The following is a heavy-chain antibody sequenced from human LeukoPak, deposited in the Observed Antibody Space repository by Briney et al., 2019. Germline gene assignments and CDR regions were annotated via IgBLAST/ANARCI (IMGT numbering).Heavy chain of an antibody. CDR3: ARDPPDY. CDR1: GFFFSSYW. CDR2: IKQDGSEK. V-gene: IGHV3-7*01. Sequence: GGSLRLSCTASGFFFSSYWMSWVRQAPGKGLEWVANIKQDGSEKYYVDSVKGRFTISRDNAKNSLYLQMNSLRAEDTAVYYCARDPPDYWGQGTLVTVSS. J-gene: IGHJ4*02.